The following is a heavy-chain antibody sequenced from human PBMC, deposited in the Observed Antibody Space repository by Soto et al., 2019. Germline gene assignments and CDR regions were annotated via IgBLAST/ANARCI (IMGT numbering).Heavy chain of an antibody. CDR1: GGSLSNYY. D-gene: IGHD6-13*01. CDR2: IYYSGST. Sequence: SETLSLTCTVSGGSLSNYYWSWIRQPPGKGLEWIGYIYYSGSTYYNPSLKSRVTISVDTSKNQFSLKLSSVTAADTAVYYCARERPDGSRLDPWGQGTLVTV. J-gene: IGHJ5*02. CDR3: ARERPDGSRLDP. V-gene: IGHV4-30-4*01.